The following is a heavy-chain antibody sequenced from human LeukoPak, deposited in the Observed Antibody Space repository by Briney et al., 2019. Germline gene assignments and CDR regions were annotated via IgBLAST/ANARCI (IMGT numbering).Heavy chain of an antibody. J-gene: IGHJ5*02. D-gene: IGHD6-13*01. CDR2: INNDGSST. CDR1: GFTFSSYW. Sequence: GGSLRLSCAASGFTFSSYWMHWVRQAPGKGLVWVSRINNDGSSTSYADSVKGRFTISRDNAKNTLYLQMNSLRAEDTAVYYCASPTKEGSSWYWWFDPWGQGTLVTVSS. V-gene: IGHV3-74*01. CDR3: ASPTKEGSSWYWWFDP.